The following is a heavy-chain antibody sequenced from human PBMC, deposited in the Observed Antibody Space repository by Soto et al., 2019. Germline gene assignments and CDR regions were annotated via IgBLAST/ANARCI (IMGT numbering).Heavy chain of an antibody. Sequence: GGSLRLSCAASGFTFSGSAMHWVRQASGKGLEWVGRIRSKANSYATAYAASVKGRFTISRDDSKNTAYLQMNSLKTEDTAVYYCTTDQGIAVASVDYWGQGTLVTVSS. D-gene: IGHD6-19*01. CDR1: GFTFSGSA. V-gene: IGHV3-73*01. CDR2: IRSKANSYAT. CDR3: TTDQGIAVASVDY. J-gene: IGHJ4*02.